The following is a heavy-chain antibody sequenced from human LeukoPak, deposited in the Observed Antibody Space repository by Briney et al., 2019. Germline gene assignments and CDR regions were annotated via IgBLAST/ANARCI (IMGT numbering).Heavy chain of an antibody. CDR2: ISGSGGST. CDR1: GFTFSSYW. Sequence: GGSLRLSCAASGFTFSSYWMSWVRQAPGKGLEWVSAISGSGGSTYYADSVKGRFTISRDNSKNTLYLQMNSLRAEDTAVYYCAKDQVYGSSSWPYAFDIWGQGTMVTVSS. J-gene: IGHJ3*02. V-gene: IGHV3-23*01. D-gene: IGHD6-13*01. CDR3: AKDQVYGSSSWPYAFDI.